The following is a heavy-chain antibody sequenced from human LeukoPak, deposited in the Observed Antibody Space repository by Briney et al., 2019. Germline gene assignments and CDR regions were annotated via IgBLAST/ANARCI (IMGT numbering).Heavy chain of an antibody. CDR1: GFTFTSYW. V-gene: IGHV3-7*01. J-gene: IGHJ6*03. D-gene: IGHD2-2*01. Sequence: PGGSLRLSCAASGFTFTSYWMSWVRQAPGKGLECVANIKEDGSEKYYVDSVKGRFTISRDNAKNSLYLQMNSLRAEDTAVYYCAKLNKVRAKVVVVPAANPPLDYYYMDVWGKGTTVTVSS. CDR3: AKLNKVRAKVVVVPAANPPLDYYYMDV. CDR2: IKEDGSEK.